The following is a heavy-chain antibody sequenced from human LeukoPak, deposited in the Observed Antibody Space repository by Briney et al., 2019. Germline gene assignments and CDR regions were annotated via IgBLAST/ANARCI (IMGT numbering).Heavy chain of an antibody. Sequence: GGSLRLSCAASGFTFSSYDMHWVRQTIGKGLEWVSSIGIAGDTYYPGSVKGRFTISRENVKNSLYLQMNSLRAGDTAVYYCARAPPYSSASWGYYGMDVWGQGTTVTVSS. V-gene: IGHV3-13*01. CDR2: IGIAGDT. CDR1: GFTFSSYD. J-gene: IGHJ6*02. D-gene: IGHD6-6*01. CDR3: ARAPPYSSASWGYYGMDV.